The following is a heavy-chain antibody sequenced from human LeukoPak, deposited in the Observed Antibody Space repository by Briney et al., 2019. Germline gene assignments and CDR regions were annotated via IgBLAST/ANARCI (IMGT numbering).Heavy chain of an antibody. CDR2: IYAKTGAT. J-gene: IGHJ3*02. Sequence: GASVKVSCKASGYTFTDNYIHWLRQAPGQGLEWLGWIYAKTGATKNAQKFQGRVTMARDTSINTAYMDLYSLNSDDTAVYYCARDAFGGDSFETWGQGTMVTVSS. CDR1: GYTFTDNY. D-gene: IGHD3-10*01. V-gene: IGHV1-2*02. CDR3: ARDAFGGDSFET.